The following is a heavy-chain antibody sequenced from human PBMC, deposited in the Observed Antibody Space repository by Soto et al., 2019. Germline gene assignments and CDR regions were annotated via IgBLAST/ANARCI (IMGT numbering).Heavy chain of an antibody. CDR2: IYHSGST. CDR1: GYSISSCYY. Sequence: SLTCAFSGYSISSCYYWGWIRHPPGKGLEWIGSIYHSGSTYYNPSLKSRVTISVDTSKNQFSLKLSSVTAADTAVYYCARQGGYNLVYFDYWGQGTLVTVSS. V-gene: IGHV4-38-2*01. CDR3: ARQGGYNLVYFDY. D-gene: IGHD5-12*01. J-gene: IGHJ4*02.